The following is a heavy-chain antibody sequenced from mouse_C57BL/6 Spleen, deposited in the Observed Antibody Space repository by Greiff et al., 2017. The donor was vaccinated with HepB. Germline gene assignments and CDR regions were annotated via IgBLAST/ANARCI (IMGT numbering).Heavy chain of an antibody. CDR1: GYAFSSSW. CDR2: IYPGDGDT. CDR3: ARTLYYYYDGYYAMDY. D-gene: IGHD2-4*01. V-gene: IGHV1-82*01. J-gene: IGHJ4*01. Sequence: QVQLQQSGPELVKPGASVKISCKASGYAFSSSWMNWVKQRPGKGLEWIGRIYPGDGDTNYNGKFKGKATLTADKSSSTAYMQLSSLTSEDSAVYFCARTLYYYYDGYYAMDYWGQGTSVTVSS.